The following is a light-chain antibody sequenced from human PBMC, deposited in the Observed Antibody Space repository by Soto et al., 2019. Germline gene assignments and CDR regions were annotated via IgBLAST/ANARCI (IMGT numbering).Light chain of an antibody. V-gene: IGKV3-20*01. CDR2: GAS. Sequence: VLTQSPGTLSVSPGERVTVTCGASQSVTGNYLAWDQQKPGQAPRLLIYGASYRATGIPDRFSGSGSGTDFSLTISRLEPEDFAVYCCQQYGSTPPTFGQGTKVEMK. CDR3: QQYGSTPPT. CDR1: QSVTGNY. J-gene: IGKJ1*01.